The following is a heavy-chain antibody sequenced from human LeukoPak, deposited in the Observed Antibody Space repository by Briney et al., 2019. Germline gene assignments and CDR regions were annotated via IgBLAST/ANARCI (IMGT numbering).Heavy chain of an antibody. CDR3: ARVLSSGYLERDAFDI. D-gene: IGHD3-22*01. CDR1: GGSISSGDYY. Sequence: SQTLSLTCTVSGGSISSGDYYWSWIRQPPGKGLEWIGYIYYSGSTYYNPSLKSRVTISVDTSKNQFSLKLSSVTAADTAVYYCARVLSSGYLERDAFDIWGQGTMVTVSS. CDR2: IYYSGST. J-gene: IGHJ3*02. V-gene: IGHV4-30-4*08.